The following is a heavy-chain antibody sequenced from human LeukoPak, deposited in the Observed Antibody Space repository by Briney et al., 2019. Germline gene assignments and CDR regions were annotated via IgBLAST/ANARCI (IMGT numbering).Heavy chain of an antibody. J-gene: IGHJ4*02. D-gene: IGHD3-22*01. CDR2: ISWNSGSI. Sequence: PGGSLRLSCAASGFTFDDYAMHWIRQAPGKGLEWVSGISWNSGSIGYADSVKGRFTISRDNAKNSLYLQMNSLRAEDTALYYCAKDSSPTDSSGSYYWDYFDYWGPGTLVTVSS. CDR1: GFTFDDYA. V-gene: IGHV3-9*01. CDR3: AKDSSPTDSSGSYYWDYFDY.